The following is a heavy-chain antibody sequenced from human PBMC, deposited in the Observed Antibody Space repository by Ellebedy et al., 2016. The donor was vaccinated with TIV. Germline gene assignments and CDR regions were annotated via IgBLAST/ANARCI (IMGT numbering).Heavy chain of an antibody. CDR3: ARGQGWLGAFNF. J-gene: IGHJ3*01. CDR1: GYTFSTYD. Sequence: AASVKVSCKASGYTFSTYDINWARQATGQGLEWMGWMNPKSGNTGYAQKFQGRVTITRNTYITTAYMELSSLRFEDTAVYYCARGQGWLGAFNFWGQGTMVSVSS. D-gene: IGHD5-24*01. V-gene: IGHV1-8*03. CDR2: MNPKSGNT.